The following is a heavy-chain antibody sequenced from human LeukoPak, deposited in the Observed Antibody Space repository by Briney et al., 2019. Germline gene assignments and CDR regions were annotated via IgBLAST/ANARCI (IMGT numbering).Heavy chain of an antibody. V-gene: IGHV3-30*02. CDR3: ARDRSPFYPGTLTPLPRSRAQGGFDP. CDR2: IRYDGSNK. Sequence: GGSLRLSCAASGFTFSSYGMHWVRQAPGKGLEWVAFIRYDGSNKYYADSVKGRFTISRDNSKNTLYLQMNSLRAEDTAVYYCARDRSPFYPGTLTPLPRSRAQGGFDPWGQGTLVTVSS. CDR1: GFTFSSYG. J-gene: IGHJ5*02. D-gene: IGHD6-13*01.